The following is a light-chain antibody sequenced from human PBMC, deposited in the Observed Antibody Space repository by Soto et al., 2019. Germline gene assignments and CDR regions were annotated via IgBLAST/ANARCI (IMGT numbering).Light chain of an antibody. CDR1: RSVDLW. J-gene: IGKJ1*01. Sequence: DIQMTQSPSYQYESVGDTVAVTCRASRSVDLWLAWYQQKPGKAPKLLIYAASTLQSGVPSRFSGSGSGTDFTLTISSLQPEDFATYYCQVSDATWTFGQGTKVDI. CDR3: QVSDATWT. V-gene: IGKV1-39*01. CDR2: AAS.